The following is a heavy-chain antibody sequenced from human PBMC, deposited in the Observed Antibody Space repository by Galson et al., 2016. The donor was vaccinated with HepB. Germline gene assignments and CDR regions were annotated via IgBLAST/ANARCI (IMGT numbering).Heavy chain of an antibody. CDR2: IYWDDDK. Sequence: PALVKPTQTLTLTCTVSGFSLSTTGVGVGWIRQPPRKALEWLAVIYWDDDKRYSPSLKSRLTVTKDTSKNQVVLTMTNMDPVDTATYFCAHIWLLSDISPTWHWFDPWGQGTLVTVSS. CDR3: AHIWLLSDISPTWHWFDP. J-gene: IGHJ5*02. V-gene: IGHV2-5*02. D-gene: IGHD2-15*01. CDR1: GFSLSTTGVG.